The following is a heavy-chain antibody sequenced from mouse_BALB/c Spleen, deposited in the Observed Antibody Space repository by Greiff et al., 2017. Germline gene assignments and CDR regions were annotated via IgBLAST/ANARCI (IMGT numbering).Heavy chain of an antibody. V-gene: IGHV6-6*02. CDR1: GFTFSNYW. CDR3: TSTGSWFAY. CDR2: IRLKSNNYAT. J-gene: IGHJ3*01. Sequence: EVQVVESGGGLVQPGGSMKLSCVASGFTFSNYWMNWVRQSPEKGLEWVAEIRLKSNNYATHYAESVKGRFTISRDDSKSSVYLQMNNLRAEDTGIYYCTSTGSWFAYWGQGTLVTVSA.